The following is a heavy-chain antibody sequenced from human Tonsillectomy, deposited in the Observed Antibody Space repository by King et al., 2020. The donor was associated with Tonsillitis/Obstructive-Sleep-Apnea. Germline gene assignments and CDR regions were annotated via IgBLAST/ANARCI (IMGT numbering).Heavy chain of an antibody. CDR2: IYYSGST. Sequence: QLQESGPGLVKPSETLSLTCTVSGGSISSSSYYWGWIRQPPGKGLEWIVSIYYSGSTYYNPSLKSRVTISVDTSKNHFSLKLSSVTAADTAVYYCARLKLGGSYDPWGQGTLVTVSS. V-gene: IGHV4-39*01. D-gene: IGHD2-15*01. CDR3: ARLKLGGSYDP. J-gene: IGHJ5*02. CDR1: GGSISSSSYY.